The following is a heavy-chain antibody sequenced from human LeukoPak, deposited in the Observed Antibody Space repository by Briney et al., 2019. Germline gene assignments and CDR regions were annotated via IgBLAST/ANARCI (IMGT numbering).Heavy chain of an antibody. V-gene: IGHV3-21*01. D-gene: IGHD3/OR15-3a*01. CDR2: ISSSSSYI. CDR3: ARDLGTGYYYYGMDV. CDR1: GFTFSSYS. Sequence: PGGSLRLSCAASGFTFSSYSVNWVRQAPGKGLEWVSSISSSSSYIYYADSVKGRFTISRDNAKNSLYLQMNSLRAEDTAVYYCARDLGTGYYYYGMDVWGQGTTVTVSS. J-gene: IGHJ6*02.